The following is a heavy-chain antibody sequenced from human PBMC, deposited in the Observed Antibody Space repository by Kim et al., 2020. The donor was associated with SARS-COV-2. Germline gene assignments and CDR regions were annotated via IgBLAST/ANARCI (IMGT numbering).Heavy chain of an antibody. CDR1: GFTFGDYA. Sequence: GGSLRLSCAASGFTFGDYAMHWVRQAPGKGLEWVSGISWNSGSIGYADSVKGRFTISRDNAKNSLYLQMNSLRAEDTALYYCAKPMVRGVINAFDIWGQGTMVTVSS. CDR3: AKPMVRGVINAFDI. V-gene: IGHV3-9*01. CDR2: ISWNSGSI. D-gene: IGHD3-10*01. J-gene: IGHJ3*02.